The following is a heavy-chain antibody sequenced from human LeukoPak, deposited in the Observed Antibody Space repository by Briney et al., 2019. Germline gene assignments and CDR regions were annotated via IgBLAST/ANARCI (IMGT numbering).Heavy chain of an antibody. CDR3: ASANDYGDFDY. Sequence: GESLQISCQGSGYSFTSYWISWVRQLPGKGLEWMGRIDPSDSYTNYSPSFQGHVTISADKSISTAYLQWSSLKASDTAMYYCASANDYGDFDYWGQGTLVTVSS. D-gene: IGHD4-17*01. V-gene: IGHV5-10-1*01. CDR1: GYSFTSYW. CDR2: IDPSDSYT. J-gene: IGHJ4*02.